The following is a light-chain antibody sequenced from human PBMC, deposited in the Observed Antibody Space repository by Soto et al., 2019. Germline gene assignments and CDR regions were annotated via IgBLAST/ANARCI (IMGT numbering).Light chain of an antibody. CDR1: QTISNY. J-gene: IGKJ1*01. Sequence: DIQMTQSPSSLSASVGDRVTITCRASQTISNYLNWYQQKPGKAPKLLIYAASSLQSGVSSRFSGSGSGTDFTLTISSLQPEDFATYYCQQSYSSLWTFGRGTKVEIK. CDR3: QQSYSSLWT. CDR2: AAS. V-gene: IGKV1-39*01.